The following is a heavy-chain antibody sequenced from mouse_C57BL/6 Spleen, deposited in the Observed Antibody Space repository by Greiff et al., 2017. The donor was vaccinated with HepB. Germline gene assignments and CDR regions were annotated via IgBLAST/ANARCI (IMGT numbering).Heavy chain of an antibody. D-gene: IGHD1-1*01. CDR2: INPNNGGT. CDR3: ARDGSSPWYFDV. CDR1: GYTFTDYN. Sequence: EVKLQESGPELVKPGASVKIPCKASGYTFTDYNMDWVKQSHGKSLEWIGDINPNNGGTIYNQKFKGKATLTVDKSSSTAYMELRSLTSEDTAVYYCARDGSSPWYFDVWGTGTTVTVSS. J-gene: IGHJ1*03. V-gene: IGHV1-18*01.